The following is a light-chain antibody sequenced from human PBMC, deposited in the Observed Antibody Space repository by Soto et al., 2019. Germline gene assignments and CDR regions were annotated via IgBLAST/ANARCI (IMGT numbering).Light chain of an antibody. Sequence: EIGLTQSPATLSLSPGERATLSCRASQSVSRYLAWYQQKPGQAPRLLIHDTSTRATGVPATFSGSGSGTEFTLTISSLEPEDSAIYYCQQRFSWPPTFGGGTHVEIK. CDR3: QQRFSWPPT. V-gene: IGKV3-11*01. CDR1: QSVSRY. J-gene: IGKJ4*02. CDR2: DTS.